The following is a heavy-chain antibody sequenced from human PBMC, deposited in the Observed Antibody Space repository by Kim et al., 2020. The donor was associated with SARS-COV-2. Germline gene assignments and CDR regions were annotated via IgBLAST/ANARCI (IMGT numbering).Heavy chain of an antibody. V-gene: IGHV1-69*01. D-gene: IGHD5-18*01. Sequence: AQKFQGRVTITADESTSTAYMELSSRRSEDTAVYYCARDGGYSYGSWFDPWGQGTLVTVSS. CDR3: ARDGGYSYGSWFDP. J-gene: IGHJ5*02.